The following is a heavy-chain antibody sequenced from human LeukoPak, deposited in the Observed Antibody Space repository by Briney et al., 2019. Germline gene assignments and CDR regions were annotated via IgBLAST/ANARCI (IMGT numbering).Heavy chain of an antibody. Sequence: GGSLRLSCAASGFTFSSYWMHWVRQAPGKGLVWVSRINSGGSSTSYADSVKGRFTISRDNAKNTLYMQMNSLRAEDTAVYYCARDGYYYDSSGYTPAFDIWGQGTMVTVSS. CDR2: INSGGSST. CDR3: ARDGYYYDSSGYTPAFDI. CDR1: GFTFSSYW. V-gene: IGHV3-74*01. D-gene: IGHD3-22*01. J-gene: IGHJ3*02.